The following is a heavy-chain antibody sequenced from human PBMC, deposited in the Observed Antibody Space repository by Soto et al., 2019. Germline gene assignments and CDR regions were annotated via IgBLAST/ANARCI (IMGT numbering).Heavy chain of an antibody. Sequence: QVQLVESGGGVVQPGRSLRLSCAASGFTFSSYGMHWVRQAPGKGLEWVAVISYDGSNKYYADSVKGRFTISRDNSKNTLYLQMTSLRAEDTAVYYCAKDPANGWYSTGQFDYWGQGTLVTVSS. V-gene: IGHV3-30*18. CDR2: ISYDGSNK. D-gene: IGHD6-19*01. CDR1: GFTFSSYG. J-gene: IGHJ4*02. CDR3: AKDPANGWYSTGQFDY.